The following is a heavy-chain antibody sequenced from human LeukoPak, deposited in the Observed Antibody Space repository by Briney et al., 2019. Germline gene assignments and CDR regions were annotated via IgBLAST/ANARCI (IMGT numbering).Heavy chain of an antibody. CDR3: ASGSHYYDSSGYQFDY. CDR2: IIPIFGTA. CDR1: EGTFSSYA. Sequence: EASVKVSCKASEGTFSSYAISWVRQAPGQGLEWMGGIIPIFGTANYAQKFQGRVTITADESTSTAYMELSSLRSEDTAVYYCASGSHYYDSSGYQFDYWSQGTLVTVSS. D-gene: IGHD3-22*01. J-gene: IGHJ4*02. V-gene: IGHV1-69*13.